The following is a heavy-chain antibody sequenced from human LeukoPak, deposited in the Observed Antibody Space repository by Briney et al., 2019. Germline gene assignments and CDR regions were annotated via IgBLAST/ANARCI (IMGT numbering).Heavy chain of an antibody. CDR1: GFTVSSSY. Sequence: GGSLRLSCAASGFTVSSSYMSWVRLTPGKGLEWVSVIYSGGTTYYADSVKGRFTISRDNSKNTLYLQMNSLRVEDTALYYCAGEQAVSTITGSFWGQGTLVTVSS. D-gene: IGHD5/OR15-5a*01. V-gene: IGHV3-66*01. J-gene: IGHJ4*02. CDR3: AGEQAVSTITGSF. CDR2: IYSGGTT.